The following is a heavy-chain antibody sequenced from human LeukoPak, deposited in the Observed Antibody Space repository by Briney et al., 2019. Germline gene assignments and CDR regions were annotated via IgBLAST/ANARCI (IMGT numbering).Heavy chain of an antibody. J-gene: IGHJ2*01. D-gene: IGHD3-3*01. CDR2: IYTSGST. CDR3: ARAGVVTHGRYFDL. Sequence: SETLSLTCTVSGGSISSGSYYWSWIRQPAGKGLEWIGRIYTSGSTNYNPSLKSRVTISVDTSKNQFSLKLSSVTAADTTVYYCARAGVVTHGRYFDLWGRGTLVTVSS. V-gene: IGHV4-61*02. CDR1: GGSISSGSYY.